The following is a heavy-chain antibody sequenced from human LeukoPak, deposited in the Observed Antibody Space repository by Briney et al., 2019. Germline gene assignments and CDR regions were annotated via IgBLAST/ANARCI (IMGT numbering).Heavy chain of an antibody. CDR3: ARGVQKILWSFFDL. V-gene: IGHV3-66*01. J-gene: IGHJ2*01. CDR1: GFTISSNS. Sequence: GGSLRLSCAASGFTISSNSMSWVRQTPGNGLEWVSVIYSGGTTNYADSVKGRFTISRDNSDSTLYLKMNSLRAEDMAVYYCARGVQKILWSFFDLWGRGTLVTVSS. CDR2: IYSGGTT. D-gene: IGHD2-15*01.